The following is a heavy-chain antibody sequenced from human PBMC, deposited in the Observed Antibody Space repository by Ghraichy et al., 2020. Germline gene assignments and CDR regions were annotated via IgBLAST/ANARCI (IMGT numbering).Heavy chain of an antibody. CDR2: ISGGGGVT. Sequence: GGSLRLSCAASGFSFSTYAMTWVRQAPGKGLDWVSIISGGGGVTFYADSVKGRFTISRDNSKNTLYLQMNSLRAEDTAVYYCAKYDFWSSSSIPMRMGSHYMDVWGKGTTVTVSS. J-gene: IGHJ6*03. CDR1: GFSFSTYA. V-gene: IGHV3-23*01. CDR3: AKYDFWSSSSIPMRMGSHYMDV. D-gene: IGHD3-3*01.